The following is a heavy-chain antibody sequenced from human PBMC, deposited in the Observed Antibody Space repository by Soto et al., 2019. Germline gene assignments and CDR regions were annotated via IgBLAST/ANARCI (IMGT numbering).Heavy chain of an antibody. CDR2: INDRGSI. J-gene: IGHJ2*01. CDR3: ARESHDILTGPPWVWYFDL. D-gene: IGHD3-9*01. Sequence: QVQLQQWGAGPLRPLETLSLTCGVSGGSFSGYYWAWIRQSPGKGLEWIGEINDRGSINYNPSLKSQVSISVDTSKNHYSLNLRSVTAADTAVYYCARESHDILTGPPWVWYFDLWGRGTLVTVSS. V-gene: IGHV4-34*01. CDR1: GGSFSGYY.